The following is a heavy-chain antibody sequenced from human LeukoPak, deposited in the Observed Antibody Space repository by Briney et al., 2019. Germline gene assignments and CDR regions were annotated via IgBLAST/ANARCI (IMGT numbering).Heavy chain of an antibody. V-gene: IGHV3-30*03. CDR2: ISYDGSNK. Sequence: GGSLRLSCAASGFTFSSYGMHWVRQAPGKGLEWVAVISYDGSNKYYADSVKGRFTISRDNSKNTLYLQMNSLRAEDTAVYYCARDSAIGTQALGYWGQGTLVTVSS. CDR3: ARDSAIGTQALGY. D-gene: IGHD6-13*01. J-gene: IGHJ4*02. CDR1: GFTFSSYG.